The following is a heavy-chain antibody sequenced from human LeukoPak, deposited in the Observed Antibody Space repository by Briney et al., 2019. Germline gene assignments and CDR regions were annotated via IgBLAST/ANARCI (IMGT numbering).Heavy chain of an antibody. J-gene: IGHJ4*02. V-gene: IGHV4-38-2*01. CDR3: ARVSAHYDILTGYLYYFDY. Sequence: SETLSLTCAVSGYSISSGYYWGWIRQPPGKGLEWIGSIYHSGSTYYNPSLKSRVTISVDTSKNQFSLKLSSVTAADTAVYYCARVSAHYDILTGYLYYFDYWGQGTLVTVPS. CDR1: GYSISSGYY. CDR2: IYHSGST. D-gene: IGHD3-9*01.